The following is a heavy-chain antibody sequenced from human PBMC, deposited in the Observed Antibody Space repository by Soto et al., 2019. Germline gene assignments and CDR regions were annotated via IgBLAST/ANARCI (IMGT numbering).Heavy chain of an antibody. Sequence: GGSLRLSCAASGFTFSSYGMHWVRQAPGKGLEWVAVIWYDGSNKYYADSVKGRFTISRDNSKNTLYLQMNSLRAEDTAVYYCARDDRYYYDSSGYYYLDYFDYWGQGTLVTVSS. V-gene: IGHV3-33*01. CDR2: IWYDGSNK. CDR1: GFTFSSYG. CDR3: ARDDRYYYDSSGYYYLDYFDY. D-gene: IGHD3-22*01. J-gene: IGHJ4*02.